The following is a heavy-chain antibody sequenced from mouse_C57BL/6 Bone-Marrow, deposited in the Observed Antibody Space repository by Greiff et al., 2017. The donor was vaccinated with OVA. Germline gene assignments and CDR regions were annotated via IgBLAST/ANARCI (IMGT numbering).Heavy chain of an antibody. Sequence: QVQLKQSGAELAKPGASVKLSCKASGYTFTSYWMHWVKQRPGQGLEWIGYINPSSGYTKYNQKFNDKATLTADKSSSTAYMQLSSLTYEDSAVYYCARDDSYWYFDVWGTGTTVTVSS. CDR1: GYTFTSYW. CDR3: ARDDSYWYFDV. CDR2: INPSSGYT. D-gene: IGHD2-4*01. V-gene: IGHV1-7*01. J-gene: IGHJ1*03.